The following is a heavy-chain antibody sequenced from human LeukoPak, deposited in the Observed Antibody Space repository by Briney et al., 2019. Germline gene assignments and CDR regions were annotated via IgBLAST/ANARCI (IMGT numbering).Heavy chain of an antibody. D-gene: IGHD5-12*01. J-gene: IGHJ4*02. V-gene: IGHV3-64*04. CDR2: ISSNGGST. CDR1: GFTFSSYA. Sequence: PGGSLRLSCAASGFTFSSYAMHWVRQAPGKGLEYVSAISSNGGSTYYANSVKGRFTISRDNSKNTLYMQMNSLRAEDTAVYYCAKGGVYSGYDWGQGTLVTVSS. CDR3: AKGGVYSGYD.